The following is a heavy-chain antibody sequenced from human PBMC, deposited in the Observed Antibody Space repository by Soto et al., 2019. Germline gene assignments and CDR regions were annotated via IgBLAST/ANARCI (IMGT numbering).Heavy chain of an antibody. CDR3: AKRDYGGNSHTFDI. D-gene: IGHD4-17*01. V-gene: IGHV3-30*18. J-gene: IGHJ3*02. Sequence: ESGGGVVQPGRSLRLSCAASGFTFSGYGMHWVRQAPGKGLEWVAVISYDGSNKYYADSVKGRLTISRDNSQNTLYLQMNSLRAEDTAVYYCAKRDYGGNSHTFDIWGQGTMVTVSS. CDR2: ISYDGSNK. CDR1: GFTFSGYG.